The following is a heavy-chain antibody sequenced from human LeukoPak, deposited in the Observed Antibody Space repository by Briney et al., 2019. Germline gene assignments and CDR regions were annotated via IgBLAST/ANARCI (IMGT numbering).Heavy chain of an antibody. Sequence: PSETLSLTCTVSGGSISSYYWTWIRQPPGKGLEWIGYIYYSGSTNYNPSLKSRATISVDTSKNQFSLKLSSVTAADTAVYYCARAQTAPNWFDPWGQGTLVTVSS. CDR2: IYYSGST. D-gene: IGHD1-14*01. J-gene: IGHJ5*02. CDR1: GGSISSYY. V-gene: IGHV4-59*01. CDR3: ARAQTAPNWFDP.